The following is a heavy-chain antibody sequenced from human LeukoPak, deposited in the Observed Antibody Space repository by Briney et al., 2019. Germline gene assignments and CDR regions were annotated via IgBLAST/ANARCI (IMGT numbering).Heavy chain of an antibody. J-gene: IGHJ5*02. CDR1: GYTFTSNY. D-gene: IGHD4-17*01. CDR3: ARDLYYGDEPGDWFDP. V-gene: IGHV1-2*06. CDR2: INPNSGGT. Sequence: ASVKVSCKASGYTFTSNYIHWVRQAPGQGLEWMGRINPNSGGTNYAQKFQGRVTMTRDTSISTAYMELSRLRSDDTAVCYCARDLYYGDEPGDWFDPWGQGTLVTVSS.